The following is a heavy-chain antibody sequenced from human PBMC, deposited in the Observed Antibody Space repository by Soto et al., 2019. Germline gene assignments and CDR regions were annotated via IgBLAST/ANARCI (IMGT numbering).Heavy chain of an antibody. Sequence: SQTLSLTCAISGDSVSSNSAAWNWIRQSPSRGLEWLGRTYYRSKWYNDYAVSVKSRITINPDTSKNQFSLQLNSVTHEDTAVYSCARGISSSWAPQFDYWGQGTLVTVS. CDR1: GDSVSSNSAA. J-gene: IGHJ4*02. CDR3: ARGISSSWAPQFDY. CDR2: TYYRSKWYN. V-gene: IGHV6-1*01. D-gene: IGHD6-13*01.